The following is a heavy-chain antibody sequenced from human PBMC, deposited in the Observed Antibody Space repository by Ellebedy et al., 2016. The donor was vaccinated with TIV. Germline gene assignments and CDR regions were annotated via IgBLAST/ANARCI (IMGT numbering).Heavy chain of an antibody. Sequence: GESLKISXAASGFTFSRYSMNWVRQAPGKGLEWVSYISGSSSTIDYADSVKGRFTISRDNAKNSLYLQMNSLRAEDTAVYYCAREPIRAAAGTEVTYWGQGTLVTVSS. V-gene: IGHV3-48*04. J-gene: IGHJ4*02. CDR2: ISGSSSTI. CDR3: AREPIRAAAGTEVTY. D-gene: IGHD6-13*01. CDR1: GFTFSRYS.